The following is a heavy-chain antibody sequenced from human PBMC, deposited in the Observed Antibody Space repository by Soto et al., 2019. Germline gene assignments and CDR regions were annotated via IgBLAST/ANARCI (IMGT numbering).Heavy chain of an antibody. J-gene: IGHJ3*02. CDR3: ARESGWLGSASRGAFDI. CDR1: GDSVSSNSAA. V-gene: IGHV6-1*01. D-gene: IGHD6-19*01. CDR2: TYYRSKWYN. Sequence: KQSQTLSLTCAISGDSVSSNSAAWNWIRQSPSRGLEWLGRTYYRSKWYNDYAVSVKSRITINPDTSKNQFSLQLNSVTPEDTAVYYCARESGWLGSASRGAFDIWGQGTMVTVSS.